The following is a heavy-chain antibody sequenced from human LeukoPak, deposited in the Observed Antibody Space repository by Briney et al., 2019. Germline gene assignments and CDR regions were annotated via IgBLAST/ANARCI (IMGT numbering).Heavy chain of an antibody. J-gene: IGHJ6*03. Sequence: VASVKVSCKASGYSFTSHYMHWVRQAPGQGLEWMGWINPNSGGTNYAQKFQGRVTMTRDTSISTAYMELSRLRSDDTAVYYCARHGGAAAGGYYYYYMDVWGKGTTVTISS. CDR3: ARHGGAAAGGYYYYYMDV. D-gene: IGHD6-13*01. CDR2: INPNSGGT. CDR1: GYSFTSHY. V-gene: IGHV1-2*02.